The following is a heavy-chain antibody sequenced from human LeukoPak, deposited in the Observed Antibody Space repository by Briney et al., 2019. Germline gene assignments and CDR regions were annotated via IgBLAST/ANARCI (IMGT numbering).Heavy chain of an antibody. V-gene: IGHV3-7*01. Sequence: GGSLRLSCAASGFTFSHYWMTWVRQPPGKGLEWVANVKRDGSEIYYVDSVKGRFTISRDNAKNSLYLQMNSLRAEDTAVYYCARRRYSGSSQHFDYWGQGTLVTVSS. CDR1: GFTFSHYW. CDR2: VKRDGSEI. CDR3: ARRRYSGSSQHFDY. D-gene: IGHD1-26*01. J-gene: IGHJ4*02.